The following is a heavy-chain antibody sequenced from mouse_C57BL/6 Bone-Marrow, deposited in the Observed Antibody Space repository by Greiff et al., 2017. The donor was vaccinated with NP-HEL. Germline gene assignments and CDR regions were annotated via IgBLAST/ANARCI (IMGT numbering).Heavy chain of an antibody. V-gene: IGHV1-62-2*01. CDR2: FYPGSGSI. CDR1: GYTFTEYT. Sequence: QVQLQQSGAELVKPGASVKLSCKASGYTFTEYTIHWVKQRSGQGLEWIGWFYPGSGSIKYNEKFKDKATLTADKSSRTVYMELSRLTSEDSAVYFCARHEEDYYRTGYAMDYWGQGTSVTVSS. CDR3: ARHEEDYYRTGYAMDY. J-gene: IGHJ4*01. D-gene: IGHD1-1*01.